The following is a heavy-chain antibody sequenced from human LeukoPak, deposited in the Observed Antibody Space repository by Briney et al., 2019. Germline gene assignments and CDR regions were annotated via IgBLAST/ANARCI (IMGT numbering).Heavy chain of an antibody. V-gene: IGHV3-30*04. J-gene: IGHJ4*02. Sequence: GGSLRLSCAASGFTFSRYAMHWVRQAPGKGLEWVAVISYDGSNKYYADSLKGRFTISRDNSKNPLYLQMNSLRAADTAVYYCARGLALSGRYSHFDYWGQGTLVTVSS. CDR3: ARGLALSGRYSHFDY. D-gene: IGHD1-26*01. CDR2: ISYDGSNK. CDR1: GFTFSRYA.